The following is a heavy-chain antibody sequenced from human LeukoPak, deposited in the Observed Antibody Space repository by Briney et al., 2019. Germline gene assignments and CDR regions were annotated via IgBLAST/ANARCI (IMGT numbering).Heavy chain of an antibody. J-gene: IGHJ4*02. CDR1: GFTFTSYA. CDR2: ISGSGGFT. Sequence: GGSLRLSCAASGFTFTSYAMSWVRQAPGKGLEWVSAISGSGGFTYYADSVKGRFTISRDNSKNTLYLQMNSLRAEDTAVYYCAKDATGGRITLGGQGTLATVSS. V-gene: IGHV3-23*01. CDR3: AKDATGGRITL. D-gene: IGHD1-26*01.